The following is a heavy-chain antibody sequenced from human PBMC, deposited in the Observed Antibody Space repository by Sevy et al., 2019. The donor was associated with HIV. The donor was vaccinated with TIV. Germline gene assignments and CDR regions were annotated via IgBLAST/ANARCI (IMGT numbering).Heavy chain of an antibody. Sequence: GGSLRLSCAASGFTFSSYSMNWVRQAPGKGLEWVSYISSSSSTIYYADSVKGRFTISRDNAKNSLYLQRNSLRAEDTVVYYCARDQGYCSGGSCFYYYYYGMDVWGQGTTVTVSS. J-gene: IGHJ6*02. CDR2: ISSSSSTI. V-gene: IGHV3-48*01. CDR1: GFTFSSYS. D-gene: IGHD2-15*01. CDR3: ARDQGYCSGGSCFYYYYYGMDV.